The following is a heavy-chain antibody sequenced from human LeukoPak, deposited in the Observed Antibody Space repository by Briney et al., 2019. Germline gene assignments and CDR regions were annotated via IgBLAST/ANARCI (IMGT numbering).Heavy chain of an antibody. D-gene: IGHD3-3*01. Sequence: GGSLRLSCAASGFTFSSYAMSWVRQAPGKGLEWVSAISGSVGSTYYADSVKGRFTISRDNSKNTLYLQMNSLRAEDTAVYYCAKDSTSYYDFWSGYLGVHFDYWGQGTLVTVSS. CDR2: ISGSVGST. J-gene: IGHJ4*02. CDR3: AKDSTSYYDFWSGYLGVHFDY. CDR1: GFTFSSYA. V-gene: IGHV3-23*01.